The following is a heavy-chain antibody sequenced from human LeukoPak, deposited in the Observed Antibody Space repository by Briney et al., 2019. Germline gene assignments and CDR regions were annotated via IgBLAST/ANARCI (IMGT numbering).Heavy chain of an antibody. CDR1: GFTVSSNY. D-gene: IGHD6-13*01. V-gene: IGHV3-13*01. CDR2: IGTAGDT. CDR3: ARGRQYSSSWYGYPGPRGYFDL. Sequence: GGSLRLSCAASGFTVSSNYMSWVRQAPGKGLEWVSAIGTAGDTYYPGSVKGRFTISRENAKNSLYLQMNSLRAGDTAVYYCARGRQYSSSWYGYPGPRGYFDLWGRGTLVTVSS. J-gene: IGHJ2*01.